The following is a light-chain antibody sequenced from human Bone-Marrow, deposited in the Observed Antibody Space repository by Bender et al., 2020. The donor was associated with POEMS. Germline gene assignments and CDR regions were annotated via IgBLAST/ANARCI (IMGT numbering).Light chain of an antibody. CDR2: KDS. CDR3: QAWDTSSVV. CDR1: ALAGKY. Sequence: ARIACSGDALAGKYAYWYQQKPGQAPVLMIYKDSERPSGIPERFSGSSSGTTVTLTISGVQAEDEADYYCQAWDTSSVVFGGGTKLTVL. V-gene: IGLV3-25*01. J-gene: IGLJ2*01.